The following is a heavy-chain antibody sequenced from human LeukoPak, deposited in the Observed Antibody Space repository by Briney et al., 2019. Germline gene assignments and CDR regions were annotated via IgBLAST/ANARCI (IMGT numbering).Heavy chain of an antibody. CDR1: GASIRRNY. CDR2: IFYTGST. Sequence: SETLSLTCTVSGASIRRNYWSWIRQPPGKGLEWIGYIFYTGSTNYNPSLKSRVTISVDTSNNQFSLRLSSVTAADTAVYYCARSLVRGVANGYGYWGQGTLVTVSS. CDR3: ARSLVRGVANGYGY. J-gene: IGHJ4*02. V-gene: IGHV4-59*08. D-gene: IGHD3-10*01.